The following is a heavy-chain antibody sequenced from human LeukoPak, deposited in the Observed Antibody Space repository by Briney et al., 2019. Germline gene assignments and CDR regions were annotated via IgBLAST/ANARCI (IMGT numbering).Heavy chain of an antibody. CDR3: ARDPRGTYDY. D-gene: IGHD5-12*01. Sequence: ASLKVSCKASGYSFTAAYNIHWLRQAPGQGPEFMGWINPSSGETRYAQKFQGRVTVTRDTVISTAYMELSSLTSDDTAVYYCARDPRGTYDYWGQGTLVTVSS. J-gene: IGHJ4*02. V-gene: IGHV1-2*02. CDR1: GYSFTAAYN. CDR2: INPSSGET.